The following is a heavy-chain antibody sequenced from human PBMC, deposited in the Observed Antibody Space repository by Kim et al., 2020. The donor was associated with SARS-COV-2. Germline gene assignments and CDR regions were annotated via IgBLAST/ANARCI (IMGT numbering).Heavy chain of an antibody. CDR2: INPSGGST. CDR1: GYTFTSYY. Sequence: ASVKVSCKASGYTFTSYYMHWVRQAPGQGLEWMGIINPSGGSTSYAQKFQGRVTMTRDTSTSTVYMELSSLRSEDTAVYYCARGLSGYYGSGSYSTDYWGQGTLVTVSS. V-gene: IGHV1-46*01. CDR3: ARGLSGYYGSGSYSTDY. J-gene: IGHJ4*02. D-gene: IGHD3-10*01.